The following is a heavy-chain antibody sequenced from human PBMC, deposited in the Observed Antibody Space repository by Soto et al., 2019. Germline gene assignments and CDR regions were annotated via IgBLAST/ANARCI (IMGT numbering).Heavy chain of an antibody. Sequence: SETLSLTCTVSGGSISSGGYYWSWIRQHPGKGLEWIGYIYYSGSTYYNPSLKSRVTISVDTSKNQFSLKLSSVTAADTAVYYCARYYYDSSSRREHFDYWGQGTLVTVSS. D-gene: IGHD3-22*01. V-gene: IGHV4-31*03. CDR1: GGSISSGGYY. CDR3: ARYYYDSSSRREHFDY. J-gene: IGHJ4*02. CDR2: IYYSGST.